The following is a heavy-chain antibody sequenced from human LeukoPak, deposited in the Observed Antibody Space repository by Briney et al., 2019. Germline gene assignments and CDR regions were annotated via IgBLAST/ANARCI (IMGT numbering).Heavy chain of an antibody. J-gene: IGHJ4*02. CDR1: GFTFSSYE. CDR2: ISCSGSTI. CDR3: ARSPRGYSDY. V-gene: IGHV3-48*03. Sequence: GGSLSLSCAASGFTFSSYEMNGVRQAPGKGLEWVSYISCSGSTIYYAASVKGRFTISRDNAKNSLHLQMNSLRAEDAAVYYCARSPRGYSDYWGQGTLVTVSS.